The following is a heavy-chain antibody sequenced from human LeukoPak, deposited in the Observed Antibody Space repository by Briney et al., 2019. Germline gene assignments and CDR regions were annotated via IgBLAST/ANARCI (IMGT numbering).Heavy chain of an antibody. J-gene: IGHJ3*02. V-gene: IGHV3-23*01. CDR1: GLTFSTYA. D-gene: IGHD2/OR15-2a*01. CDR2: ITGSGGST. Sequence: GGSLRLSCAASGLTFSTYAMSWVRQVPGKGLEWVSGITGSGGSTYYADSVKGRFTISRDNSKNTLYLQMSSLRDEDTAVYYCAKGFTTTYFIWGQGTLVTVSS. CDR3: AKGFTTTYFI.